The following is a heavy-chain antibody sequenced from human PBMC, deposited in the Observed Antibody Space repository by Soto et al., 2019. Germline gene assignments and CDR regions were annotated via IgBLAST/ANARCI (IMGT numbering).Heavy chain of an antibody. CDR3: SKHKCHRSDPSAF. V-gene: IGHV4-31*08. D-gene: IGHD2-15*01. Sequence: SETLSLTCTVSGGSISSGGNCWSWVRQHQGKGLEWIGYIYYSGSTYYNPSLKSRVTISVDTSKNQFSLKMSPVTASDTAVYYFSKHKCHRSDPSAFWGQGTLVTVSS. CDR1: GGSISSGGNC. CDR2: IYYSGST. J-gene: IGHJ4*02.